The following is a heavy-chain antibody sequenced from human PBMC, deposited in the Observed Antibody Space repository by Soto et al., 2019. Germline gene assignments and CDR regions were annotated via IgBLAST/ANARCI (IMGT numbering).Heavy chain of an antibody. CDR1: DGSFIGYY. CDR3: ARGSRVRGVITQ. CDR2: INHSGST. V-gene: IGHV4-34*01. D-gene: IGHD3-10*01. J-gene: IGHJ4*02. Sequence: RSLTCAVYDGSFIGYYWNWIRQPPGKGLEWIGEINHSGSTNYNPSLKSRVTILVDTSKNQFSLKLNSVTAADTAVYYCARGSRVRGVITQWGQGTLVTVSS.